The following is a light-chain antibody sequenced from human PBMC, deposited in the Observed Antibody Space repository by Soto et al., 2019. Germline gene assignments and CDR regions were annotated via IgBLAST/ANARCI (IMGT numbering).Light chain of an antibody. Sequence: QSALTRPASVSGSPGQSITISCTGTSSDVGGYNYVSWYQQHPGKAPKLMIYDVSNRPSGVSNRFSGSKSGNTASLTISGLQAEDEADYYCSSYASRSTLVFGGGTQLTVL. J-gene: IGLJ2*01. CDR1: SSDVGGYNY. V-gene: IGLV2-14*01. CDR3: SSYASRSTLV. CDR2: DVS.